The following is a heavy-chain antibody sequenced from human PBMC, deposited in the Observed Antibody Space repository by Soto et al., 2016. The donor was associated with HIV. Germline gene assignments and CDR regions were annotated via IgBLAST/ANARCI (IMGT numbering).Heavy chain of an antibody. CDR1: GFTFTIYY. J-gene: IGHJ3*02. CDR3: ARVTTRGAFDM. V-gene: IGHV1-46*01. CDR2: INPSSGST. D-gene: IGHD4-17*01. Sequence: QVQLLQSGTEVKKPGTSVSLSCKTSGFTFTIYYYHWVRQAPGQGLEWIGIINPSSGSTAYAQKFQGKVAMTRDTSSKTLFLDLSSLTSDDTAIYYCARVTTRGAFDMWGQGDNGHRHF.